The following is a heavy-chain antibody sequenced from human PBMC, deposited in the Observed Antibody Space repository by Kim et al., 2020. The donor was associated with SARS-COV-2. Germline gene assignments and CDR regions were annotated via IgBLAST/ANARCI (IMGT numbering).Heavy chain of an antibody. J-gene: IGHJ4*02. D-gene: IGHD5-12*01. CDR2: INHSGST. Sequence: SETLSLTCAVYGGSFSGYYWSWIRQPPGKGLEWIGEINHSGSTNYNPSLKSRVTISVDTSKNQFSLKLSSVTAADTAVYYCARGGVARNFDYWGQGTLVTVSS. CDR3: ARGGVARNFDY. CDR1: GGSFSGYY. V-gene: IGHV4-34*01.